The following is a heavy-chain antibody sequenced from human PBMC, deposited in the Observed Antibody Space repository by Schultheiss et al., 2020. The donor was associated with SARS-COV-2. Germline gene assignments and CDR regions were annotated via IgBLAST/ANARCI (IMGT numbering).Heavy chain of an antibody. CDR2: IYYSGST. CDR3: AREGHLWFEKNWFDP. Sequence: SETLSLTCAVYGGSFSGYYWSWIRQPPGKGLEWIGYIYYSGSTNYNPSLKSRVTISVDTSKNQFSLKLSSVTAADTAVYYCAREGHLWFEKNWFDPWGQGTLVTVAS. CDR1: GGSFSGYY. V-gene: IGHV4-59*12. D-gene: IGHD3-10*01. J-gene: IGHJ5*02.